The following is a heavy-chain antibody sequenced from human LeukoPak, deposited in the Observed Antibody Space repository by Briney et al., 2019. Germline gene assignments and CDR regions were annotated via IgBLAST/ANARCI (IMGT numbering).Heavy chain of an antibody. D-gene: IGHD4-17*01. CDR3: VGRRGDYHY. J-gene: IGHJ4*02. CDR2: IYSGGST. CDR1: EFTVSSNY. Sequence: PGGSLRLSCAVPEFTVSSNYMSWVRQAPGKGLEWVSVIYSGGSTYYADSVKGRFTTSRDNSKNTLYLQMNSLRAEDTAVYYCVGRRGDYHYWGQGTLVTVSS. V-gene: IGHV3-53*01.